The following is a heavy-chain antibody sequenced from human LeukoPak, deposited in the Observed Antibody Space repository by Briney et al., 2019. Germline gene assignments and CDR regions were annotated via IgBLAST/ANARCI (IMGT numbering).Heavy chain of an antibody. CDR2: IKSDGSDT. V-gene: IGHV3-74*01. J-gene: IGHJ4*02. CDR3: AKDMDSSGYFPAH. Sequence: GGSLRLSCAASGFTLSSYWMHWVRHVPGKGLVWVSRIKSDGSDTRYADSVKGRFTISRDNAKNSLYLQMNSLRAEDTALYYCAKDMDSSGYFPAHWGQGTLVTVSS. D-gene: IGHD3-22*01. CDR1: GFTLSSYW.